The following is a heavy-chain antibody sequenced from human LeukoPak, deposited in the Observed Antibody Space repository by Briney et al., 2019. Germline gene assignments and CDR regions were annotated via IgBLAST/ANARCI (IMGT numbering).Heavy chain of an antibody. CDR2: MNPNSGNT. Sequence: ASVKVSCTASVDTFTDYDINWVRQAAGQGLEWMGWMNPNSGNTGYAQKFQGRLTMTRNTSITTAYMEVSSLRSEDTAVYYCVRTAGIFWSGAYYFDSWGQGTLVTVSS. V-gene: IGHV1-8*01. D-gene: IGHD3-3*01. CDR3: VRTAGIFWSGAYYFDS. CDR1: VDTFTDYD. J-gene: IGHJ4*02.